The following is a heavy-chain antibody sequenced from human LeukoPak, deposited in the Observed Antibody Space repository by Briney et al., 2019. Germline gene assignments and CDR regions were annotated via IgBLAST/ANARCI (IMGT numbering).Heavy chain of an antibody. V-gene: IGHV3-33*01. D-gene: IGHD1/OR15-1a*01. CDR1: GFAFSHYA. Sequence: PGGSLRLSCTASGFAFSHYAMHWVRQAPGKGLDWVAMIWSDGNKRFYADSVTGRSNISRDNSKSALFLQMDSLRPDDTAVYYCARAPSLVWHQQSRFDYWGQGILVTVSS. CDR2: IWSDGNKR. CDR3: ARAPSLVWHQQSRFDY. J-gene: IGHJ4*02.